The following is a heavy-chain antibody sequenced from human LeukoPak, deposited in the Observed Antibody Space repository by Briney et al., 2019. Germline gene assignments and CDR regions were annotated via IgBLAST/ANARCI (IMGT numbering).Heavy chain of an antibody. CDR1: GYTFTSYE. CDR3: AREEFMTTVTTGFDP. D-gene: IGHD4-17*01. Sequence: ASVKVSCKASGYTFTSYEINWVRQATGQGLEWMGWMNPNSGNTGYAQKFQGRVTMTRNTSISTAYMELSSLRSEDTAVYYCAREEFMTTVTTGFDPWGQGTLVTVSS. J-gene: IGHJ5*02. CDR2: MNPNSGNT. V-gene: IGHV1-8*02.